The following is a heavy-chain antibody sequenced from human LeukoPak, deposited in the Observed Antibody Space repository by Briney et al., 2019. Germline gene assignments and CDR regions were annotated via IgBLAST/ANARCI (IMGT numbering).Heavy chain of an antibody. CDR2: INADGRTT. CDR3: ARGLTGYYGYFEY. Sequence: GGSLRLSCAASGFTFSSDWMHWVRQPPGKGLVWVSRINADGRTTSHADSVKGRFTISRDNAKSTLYLQMSSLRAEDTAVYYCARGLTGYYGYFEYWGQGVLVTVSS. CDR1: GFTFSSDW. D-gene: IGHD3-9*01. J-gene: IGHJ4*02. V-gene: IGHV3-74*01.